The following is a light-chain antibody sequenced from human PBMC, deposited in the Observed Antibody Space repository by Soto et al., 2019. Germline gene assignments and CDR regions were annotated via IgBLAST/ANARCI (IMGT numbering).Light chain of an antibody. Sequence: EIVMTPSPATLSLSPGEIATIYCRASQSVSSNLAWYQQKPGQAPRLLIYGASNRATGIPARFSGSGSGTDFTLTISSLEPEDFAVYYCQKRSNWPPTCGKGKRLEIK. CDR3: QKRSNWPPT. V-gene: IGKV3-11*01. J-gene: IGKJ5*01. CDR2: GAS. CDR1: QSVSSN.